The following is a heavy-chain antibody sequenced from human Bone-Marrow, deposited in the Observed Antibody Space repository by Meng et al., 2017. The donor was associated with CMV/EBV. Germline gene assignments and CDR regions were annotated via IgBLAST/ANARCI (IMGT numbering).Heavy chain of an antibody. CDR2: IYHSGST. CDR3: ASPYSSGYYSNGVVY. Sequence: SETLSLTCTVSGYSISSGYYWGWIRQPPGKGLEWIGSIYHSGSTYYNPSLKSRVTISVDTSKNQFSLKLSSVTAADTAVYYCASPYSSGYYSNGVVYWGQGTLVTVSS. V-gene: IGHV4-38-2*02. CDR1: GYSISSGYY. J-gene: IGHJ4*02. D-gene: IGHD3-22*01.